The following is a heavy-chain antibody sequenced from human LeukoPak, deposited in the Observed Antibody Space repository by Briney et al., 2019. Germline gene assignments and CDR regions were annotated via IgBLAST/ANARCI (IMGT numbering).Heavy chain of an antibody. CDR1: GYTFTSYD. J-gene: IGHJ6*03. CDR2: MNPNSGNT. Sequence: ASVKVSCKASGYTFTSYDINWVRQATGQGLEWMGWMNPNSGNTGYAQKFQGRVTMTRDMSTSTVYMELSSLRSEDTAVYYCARTTEGGYTYGYFYYYYMDVWGKGTTVTISS. CDR3: ARTTEGGYTYGYFYYYYMDV. V-gene: IGHV1-8*02. D-gene: IGHD5-18*01.